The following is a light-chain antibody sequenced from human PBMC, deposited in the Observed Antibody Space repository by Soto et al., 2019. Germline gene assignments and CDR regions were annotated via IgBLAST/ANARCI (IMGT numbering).Light chain of an antibody. CDR2: EGS. V-gene: IGLV2-23*01. CDR3: CSYAGSSTFSL. CDR1: SSDVGSYNL. Sequence: QSVLTQPASVSGSPGQSITISCTGTSSDVGSYNLVSWYQQHPGKAPKLMIYEGSKRPSGVSNRFSGSKSGNTASLTISGLQAEDEADYYCCSYAGSSTFSLFXTGTKVNV. J-gene: IGLJ1*01.